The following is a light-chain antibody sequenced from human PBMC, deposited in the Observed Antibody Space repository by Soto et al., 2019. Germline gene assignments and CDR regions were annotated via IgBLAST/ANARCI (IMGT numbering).Light chain of an antibody. CDR1: QSIRTY. CDR2: AAS. J-gene: IGKJ1*01. Sequence: DIQMTQSPSSLSASVGDRVTITCRASQSIRTYLNWYQQKPGKAPKLLISAASSLQSGVPSRFSGSGSGTDFTLTISSLQPEDFATYHCQQSYSSPHTFGQGTKVEIK. CDR3: QQSYSSPHT. V-gene: IGKV1-39*01.